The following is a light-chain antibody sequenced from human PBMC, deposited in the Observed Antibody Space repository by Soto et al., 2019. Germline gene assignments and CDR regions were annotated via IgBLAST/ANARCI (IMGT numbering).Light chain of an antibody. CDR2: EGG. CDR1: SSDVGNYNL. CDR3: CSFALRSTLI. J-gene: IGLJ2*01. V-gene: IGLV2-23*01. Sequence: QSAVTQPAYVSGSPGQSITISCTGTSSDVGNYNLVSWYQQYPGKAPKLMIYEGGKRPSGVSNRFSGSKSGNTASLTISGLQAEDEADYYCCSFALRSTLIFGGGTKLTVL.